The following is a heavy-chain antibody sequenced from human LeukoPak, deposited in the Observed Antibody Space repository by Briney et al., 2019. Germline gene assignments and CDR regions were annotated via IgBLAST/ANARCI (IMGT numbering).Heavy chain of an antibody. CDR3: AHTLGYCSSTSCPKLYYYYYMDV. J-gene: IGHJ6*03. V-gene: IGHV1-69*01. CDR1: GGTFSSYA. Sequence: SVKVSCKASGGTFSSYAISWVRQAPGQGLEWMGGIIPIFGTANYAQKFQGRLTITADESTSTDYMELSSLRSEDTAVYYCAHTLGYCSSTSCPKLYYYYYMDVWGKGTTVTVSS. CDR2: IIPIFGTA. D-gene: IGHD2-2*01.